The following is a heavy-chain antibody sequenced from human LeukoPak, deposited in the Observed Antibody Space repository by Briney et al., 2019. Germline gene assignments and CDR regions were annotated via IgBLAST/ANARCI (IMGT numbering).Heavy chain of an antibody. V-gene: IGHV3-23*01. D-gene: IGHD3-16*01. CDR2: ITGSGDKR. Sequence: PGGSLRLSCTASEFTFSHYVMSWVRQAPGKGLEWVSSITGSGDKRYYADSMKGRLTISRDNSRDTLDLQMNSLRGEDTAVYYCARGSRGGAVAFDKWGQGTLVTVAS. J-gene: IGHJ4*02. CDR3: ARGSRGGAVAFDK. CDR1: EFTFSHYV.